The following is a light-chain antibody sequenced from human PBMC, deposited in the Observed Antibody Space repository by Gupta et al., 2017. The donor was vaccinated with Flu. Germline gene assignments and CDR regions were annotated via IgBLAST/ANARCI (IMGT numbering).Light chain of an antibody. J-gene: IGLJ3*02. CDR3: PYYDTDYQV. CDR1: SGSIADTY. CDR2: EDN. Sequence: NFMLTQPHSVSESPGKTVTISCTRSSGSIADTYVQWYQQRPGSAPTTVIYEDNLRPSGVPDRFSCSIDSSYNSASLTISGLKTEDDAYYYCPYYDTDYQVFGGGTKLTVL. V-gene: IGLV6-57*03.